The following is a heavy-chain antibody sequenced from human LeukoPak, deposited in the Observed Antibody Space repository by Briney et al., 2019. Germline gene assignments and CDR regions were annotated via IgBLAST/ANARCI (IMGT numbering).Heavy chain of an antibody. CDR2: IYYSCTS. CDR1: GGSISSYY. J-gene: IGHJ4*02. Sequence: SETLFLTCTVPGGSISSYYWSWIRQPPGKGMEWIGIIYYSCTSNYNPSLKSRVTISVDTSKNQFSLNLSSVSAADTAVYYCARHALYRLRPVYYYFDYWGQGTLVTVSS. V-gene: IGHV4-59*08. CDR3: ARHALYRLRPVYYYFDY. D-gene: IGHD2-8*01.